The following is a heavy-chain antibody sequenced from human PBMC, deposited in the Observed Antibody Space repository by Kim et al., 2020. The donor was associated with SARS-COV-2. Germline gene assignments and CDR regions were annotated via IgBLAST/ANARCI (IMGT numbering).Heavy chain of an antibody. Sequence: RQAPGKGLELLAFISTTGSYTNYAESVKGRFTISRDNSQNSLSLQMDSLGAGDTALYFCARVHKSSWYEVDYYYGMDVWGQGTAVTVSS. J-gene: IGHJ6*02. V-gene: IGHV3-11*06. D-gene: IGHD6-13*01. CDR2: ISTTGSYT. CDR3: ARVHKSSWYEVDYYYGMDV.